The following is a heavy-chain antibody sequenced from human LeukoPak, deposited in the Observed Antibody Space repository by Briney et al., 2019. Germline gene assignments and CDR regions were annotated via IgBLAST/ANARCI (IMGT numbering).Heavy chain of an antibody. CDR3: AKDSSSWYHY. CDR2: ISGDGGST. V-gene: IGHV3-43*02. CDR1: GFTFNDYG. J-gene: IGHJ4*02. D-gene: IGHD6-13*01. Sequence: GGSLRLSCAASGFTFNDYGMHWVRQAPGKGLEWVSLISGDGGSTYYTDSVMGRFTISRDNSKNSLYLQLNSLRTEDAALYYCAKDSSSWYHYWGQGTLVTVSS.